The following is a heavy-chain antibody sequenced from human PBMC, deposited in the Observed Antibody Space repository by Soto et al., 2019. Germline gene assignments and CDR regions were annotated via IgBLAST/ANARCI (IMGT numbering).Heavy chain of an antibody. D-gene: IGHD3-16*02. Sequence: EVQLLESGGGLVQPGGSLRLSCEASGFTFSSYAMSWVRQAPGKGLEWVSAISGSGGSKYYADSVKGRFTISRDNSKNTLYLQMNSLRAEDTAVYYCAKDTLRFGELSFPGTFDYWGQGTLVTVSS. CDR1: GFTFSSYA. CDR3: AKDTLRFGELSFPGTFDY. CDR2: ISGSGGSK. J-gene: IGHJ4*02. V-gene: IGHV3-23*01.